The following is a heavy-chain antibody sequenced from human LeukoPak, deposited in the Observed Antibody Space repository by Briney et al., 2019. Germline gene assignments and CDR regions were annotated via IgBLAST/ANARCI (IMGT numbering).Heavy chain of an antibody. CDR3: ATSQWVAPGSH. J-gene: IGHJ4*02. CDR1: VGSLYTYY. D-gene: IGHD6-19*01. V-gene: IGHV4-59*12. Sequence: PSETLSLTCTVSVGSLYTYYWSWIRQPPGRGWEWVGYVYNSGSSNYNPSLKSRVTTSEDTSNNQTSLKLSSVPAADTAVYYCATSQWVAPGSHWGQGTLVTVSS. CDR2: VYNSGSS.